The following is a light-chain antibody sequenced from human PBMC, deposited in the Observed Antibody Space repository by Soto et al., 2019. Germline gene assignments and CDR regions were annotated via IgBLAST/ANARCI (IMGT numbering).Light chain of an antibody. J-gene: IGKJ2*01. V-gene: IGKV1-39*01. CDR1: QSISNY. Sequence: DLQMTQSPSSLSAFVGDRVTITCRASQSISNYLNWYQQKPGKATSLLIYLTSSLQSWVPSRFSGSGSGTEFPLTISSRQPEDFATYYCQQSYKTPYTFGQGTKLEIK. CDR3: QQSYKTPYT. CDR2: LTS.